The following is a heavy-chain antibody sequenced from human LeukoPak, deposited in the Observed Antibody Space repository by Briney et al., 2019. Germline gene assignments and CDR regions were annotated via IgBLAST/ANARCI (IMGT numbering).Heavy chain of an antibody. CDR1: GGSISSGNW. Sequence: SGTLSLTCAVSGGSISSGNWWSWVRQPPGKGLEWIGEIYHSGSTNYNPSLKSRVTISIDTSKNQFSLKLSSVTAADTAVYYCARRDYDILTGYYWFDPWGQGTLVTVSS. D-gene: IGHD3-9*01. J-gene: IGHJ5*02. CDR3: ARRDYDILTGYYWFDP. V-gene: IGHV4-4*02. CDR2: IYHSGST.